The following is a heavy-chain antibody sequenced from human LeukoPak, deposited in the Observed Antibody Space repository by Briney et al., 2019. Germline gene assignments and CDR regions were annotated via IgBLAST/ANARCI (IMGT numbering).Heavy chain of an antibody. D-gene: IGHD2-15*01. CDR1: GGSISSGDYY. V-gene: IGHV4-30-4*08. CDR2: IYYSGST. Sequence: SETLSLTCTVSGGSISSGDYYWSWIRQPPGKGLEWIGYIYYSGSTYYNPSLKSRVTISVDTSKNQFSLKLSSVTAADTAVYYCARIFILGYCSGGSCPYYFDYWGQGTLVTVSS. J-gene: IGHJ4*02. CDR3: ARIFILGYCSGGSCPYYFDY.